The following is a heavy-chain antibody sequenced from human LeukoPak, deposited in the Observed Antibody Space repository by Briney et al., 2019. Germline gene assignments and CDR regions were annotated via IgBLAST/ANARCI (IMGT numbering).Heavy chain of an antibody. Sequence: SETLSLTCTVPGVSISSYYWSWIRQPPGKGLEWIGYIYYSVSTNYNPSLKSRVTISVDTSKNQFSLKLSSVTAADTAVYYCARGLHAVDYWGQGTLVTVSS. CDR3: ARGLHAVDY. V-gene: IGHV4-59*01. CDR1: GVSISSYY. CDR2: IYYSVST. J-gene: IGHJ4*02. D-gene: IGHD5-24*01.